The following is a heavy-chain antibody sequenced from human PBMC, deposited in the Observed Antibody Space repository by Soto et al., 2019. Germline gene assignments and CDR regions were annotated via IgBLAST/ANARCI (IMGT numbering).Heavy chain of an antibody. Sequence: GGSLRLSCAASRFTFSTYWMSWVRQAPGKGLEWVANIQQDGSEKYYVDSVKGRFTISRDNAKNSLYLQMNSLRAEDTAVYYCAKRSPYTSGWYSPIFAYWGQGALVTVSS. CDR3: AKRSPYTSGWYSPIFAY. V-gene: IGHV3-7*03. J-gene: IGHJ4*02. D-gene: IGHD6-13*01. CDR2: IQQDGSEK. CDR1: RFTFSTYW.